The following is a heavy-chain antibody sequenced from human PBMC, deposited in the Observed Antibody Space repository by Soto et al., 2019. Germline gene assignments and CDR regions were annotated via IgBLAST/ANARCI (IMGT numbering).Heavy chain of an antibody. CDR3: ARGLDMSGDYLFWGPKAHTQSYMDV. J-gene: IGHJ6*03. Sequence: QVQLVQSGTEVKKPGASVTLSCQASRYVFSSYKINWLRQATGQGLEWMGWMDPHSGNAGFARQFQCRLTMTADISTRTAYMELSSLRSEDTAIYYCARGLDMSGDYLFWGPKAHTQSYMDVWGEGTTVIVSS. CDR2: MDPHSGNA. D-gene: IGHD3-10*01. CDR1: RYVFSSYK. V-gene: IGHV1-8*01.